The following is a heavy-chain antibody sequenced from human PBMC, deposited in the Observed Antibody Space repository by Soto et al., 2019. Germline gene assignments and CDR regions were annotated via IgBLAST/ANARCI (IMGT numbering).Heavy chain of an antibody. CDR1: GFTFSTYA. Sequence: EVQLLESGGKLVQPGGSLTLSCAASGFTFSTYAMAWVRQAPGKGLEWVSGVSTSGLNTDYADPVKGRFYITRDNSKNTVSLHMNGVRAAGTTLYYFGKDRPRNTSRYFFDYWGQGTPVTVSS. V-gene: IGHV3-23*01. J-gene: IGHJ4*02. CDR2: VSTSGLNT. CDR3: GKDRPRNTSRYFFDY.